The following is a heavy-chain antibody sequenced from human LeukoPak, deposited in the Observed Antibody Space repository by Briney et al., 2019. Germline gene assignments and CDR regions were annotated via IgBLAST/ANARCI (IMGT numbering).Heavy chain of an antibody. CDR2: LYNGGFT. J-gene: IGHJ4*02. V-gene: IGHV3-53*01. D-gene: IGHD4-17*01. Sequence: PGGSLRLSCAVSGFTVMTNYMSWVRQAPGKGLEWVSVLYNGGFTYYADSVKGRFTISRDNSKNTLYLQMNSLRPEDTAVYYCARGLAGTTPFDYWGQGTLVTVSS. CDR3: ARGLAGTTPFDY. CDR1: GFTVMTNY.